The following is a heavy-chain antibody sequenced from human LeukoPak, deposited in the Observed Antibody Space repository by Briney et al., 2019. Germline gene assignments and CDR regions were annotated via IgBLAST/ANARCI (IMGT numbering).Heavy chain of an antibody. CDR2: IVVGSGNT. Sequence: SVKVSCKASGYTFTGYYMHWVRQARGQRLEWIGWIVVGSGNTNYAQKFQERVTITRDMSTSTAYMELSSLRSEDTAVYYCAAYFYSRGRDYWGQGTLVTVSS. V-gene: IGHV1-58*02. CDR1: GYTFTGYY. D-gene: IGHD2-21*01. CDR3: AAYFYSRGRDY. J-gene: IGHJ4*02.